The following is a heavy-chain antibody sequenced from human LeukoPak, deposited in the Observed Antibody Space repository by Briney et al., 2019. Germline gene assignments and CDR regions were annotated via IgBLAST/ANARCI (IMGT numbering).Heavy chain of an antibody. CDR3: ARGHLAFAY. V-gene: IGHV4-59*01. CDR1: GGSISDYY. Sequence: PSETLSLTCTVSGGSISDYYWSWIRQPPGKGLEWIGYVYYSGSTSYNPSLKSRVTISVDTSKNQFSLKVSSVTAADTALYYCARGHLAFAYWGQGTLVTVSS. CDR2: VYYSGST. J-gene: IGHJ4*02.